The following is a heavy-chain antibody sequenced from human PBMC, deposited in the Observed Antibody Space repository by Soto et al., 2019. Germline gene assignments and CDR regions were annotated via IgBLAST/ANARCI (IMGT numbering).Heavy chain of an antibody. D-gene: IGHD4-17*01. J-gene: IGHJ4*02. CDR2: IYYSGST. Sequence: PSETLSLTCTVSGGSVSSGIYYWSWIRQPPGKGLEWIGYIYYSGSTNYNPSLKSRVTISVDTSKNQFSLKLSSVTAADTAVYYCARDQPTDYGDYVLDYWGQGTLVTVSS. CDR1: GGSVSSGIYY. V-gene: IGHV4-61*01. CDR3: ARDQPTDYGDYVLDY.